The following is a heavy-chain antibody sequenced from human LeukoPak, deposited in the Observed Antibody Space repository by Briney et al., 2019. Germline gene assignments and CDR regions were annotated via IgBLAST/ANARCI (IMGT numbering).Heavy chain of an antibody. CDR1: GGSISGSSYY. CDR3: ARCFRGVIDY. CDR2: IYYSGGT. Sequence: SETLSLTCTVSGGSISGSSYYWGWSRQRPGKGLEWIGSIYYSGGTYYNPSLKSRVTISVDTSKNQFSLKLSSVIAADTAVYYCARCFRGVIDYWGQGTLVTVSS. J-gene: IGHJ4*02. V-gene: IGHV4-39*01. D-gene: IGHD3-10*01.